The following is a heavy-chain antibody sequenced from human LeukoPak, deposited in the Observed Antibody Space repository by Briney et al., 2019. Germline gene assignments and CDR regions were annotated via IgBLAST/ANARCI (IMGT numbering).Heavy chain of an antibody. CDR1: GFTVSNNY. CDR3: SRNGRIAARLYSDY. J-gene: IGHJ4*02. V-gene: IGHV3-66*01. CDR2: MYSAGNT. D-gene: IGHD6-6*01. Sequence: PGGSLRLSCAASGFTVSNNYMSWVRQAPGKGLEWVSVMYSAGNTYYADSVKGRFTISRDSSKNTVYLQMNSLRAEDTAVYYCSRNGRIAARLYSDYWGQGTLVTVSS.